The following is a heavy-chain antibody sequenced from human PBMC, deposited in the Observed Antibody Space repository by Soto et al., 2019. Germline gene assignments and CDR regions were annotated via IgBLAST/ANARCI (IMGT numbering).Heavy chain of an antibody. J-gene: IGHJ6*02. V-gene: IGHV4-39*01. CDR1: GGSISSSCYY. CDR2: VYYGGST. Sequence: SETLSLTCTVSGGSISSSCYYWGWIRQPPGKGLEWIGNVYYGGSTYYNPSLKSRVTISVETSKSQFSLKLSSVTAADTAVYYCAGGDYYHSSGYYFYYYTMDVWGQGTTVTVSS. D-gene: IGHD3-22*01. CDR3: AGGDYYHSSGYYFYYYTMDV.